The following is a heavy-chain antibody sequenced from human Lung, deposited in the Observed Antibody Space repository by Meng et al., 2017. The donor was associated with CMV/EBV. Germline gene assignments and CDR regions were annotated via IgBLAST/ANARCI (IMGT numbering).Heavy chain of an antibody. CDR1: GYSISSGYY. CDR2: IHHSGST. Sequence: SETLSLXXIVSGYSISSGYYWGWIRQPPGKGLEWIGSIHHSGSTYYNPSLKSRVTISLDTSKNQCSLKLSSVTAADTAVYYCARLDYPPGCFDPWGPGTLVTVSS. D-gene: IGHD4-11*01. CDR3: ARLDYPPGCFDP. V-gene: IGHV4-38-2*02. J-gene: IGHJ5*02.